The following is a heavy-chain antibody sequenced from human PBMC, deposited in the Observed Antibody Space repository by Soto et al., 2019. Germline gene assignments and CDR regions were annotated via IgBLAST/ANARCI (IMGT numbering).Heavy chain of an antibody. J-gene: IGHJ4*02. Sequence: EVQLVESGGGLVQPGGSLRLSCAASGFTFSSYSMNWVRQAPGKGLEWVSYISSSSSTIYYADSVKGRFTISRDNAKNSLYLQMNSLRDEDTAVYYCASLPRITMIVAGYFDYWGQGTLVTVSS. D-gene: IGHD3-22*01. CDR3: ASLPRITMIVAGYFDY. CDR2: ISSSSSTI. CDR1: GFTFSSYS. V-gene: IGHV3-48*02.